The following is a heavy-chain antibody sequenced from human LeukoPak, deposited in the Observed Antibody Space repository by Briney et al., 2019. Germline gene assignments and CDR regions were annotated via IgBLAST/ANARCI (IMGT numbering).Heavy chain of an antibody. D-gene: IGHD2-2*01. CDR1: GFTFSSYT. V-gene: IGHV3-30*04. J-gene: IGHJ4*02. Sequence: GGSLRLSCAASGFTFSSYTMHWVRQAPGKGLEWVAIISYDGSQKYYADSVKGRFTISRDNSKNTLYLQMNSLGTEDTAVYYCASPNKGGEYQVLSTFDFWGQGTLVTVSS. CDR3: ASPNKGGEYQVLSTFDF. CDR2: ISYDGSQK.